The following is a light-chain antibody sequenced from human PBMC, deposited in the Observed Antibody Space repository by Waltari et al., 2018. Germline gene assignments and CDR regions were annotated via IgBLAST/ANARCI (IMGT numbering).Light chain of an antibody. J-gene: IGLJ2*01. V-gene: IGLV2-14*03. CDR2: DVS. CDR3: SSYTTSSTLE. CDR1: SRDVGGYNY. Sequence: QSALTQPASVSGSPGPSITISCTGTSRDVGGYNYVSWYQKHPGKAPKRMIYDVSNRPSGVSNRFSGSKSGNTASLTISGLQAEDEADYYCSSYTTSSTLEFGGGTKLTVL.